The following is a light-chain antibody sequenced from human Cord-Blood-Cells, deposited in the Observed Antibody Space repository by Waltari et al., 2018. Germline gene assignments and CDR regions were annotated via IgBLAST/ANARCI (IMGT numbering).Light chain of an antibody. CDR1: SSDVGGYNY. CDR2: DVS. Sequence: QSALTQPASVSGSPGQSITISCTGTSSDVGGYNYVSWYQQHPGKAPKLMIYDVSNRPSGVSNPFSGSKSGNTASLTSSGLQAEDEADYYCSSYTSSSTLFGGGTKLTVL. J-gene: IGLJ2*01. CDR3: SSYTSSSTL. V-gene: IGLV2-14*01.